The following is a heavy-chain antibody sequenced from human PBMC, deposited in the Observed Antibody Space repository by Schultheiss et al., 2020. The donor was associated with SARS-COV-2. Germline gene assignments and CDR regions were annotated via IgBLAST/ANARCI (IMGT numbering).Heavy chain of an antibody. D-gene: IGHD1-26*01. CDR3: ARDPSGSYYYYYGMDV. CDR2: ISGSGGST. Sequence: GGSLRLSCALSGFTFSSYSMNWVRQAPGKGLEWVSAISGSGGSTYYADSVKGRFTISRDNSKNTLYLQMNSLRAEDTALYYCARDPSGSYYYYYGMDVWGQGTTVTVSS. J-gene: IGHJ6*02. V-gene: IGHV3-23*01. CDR1: GFTFSSYS.